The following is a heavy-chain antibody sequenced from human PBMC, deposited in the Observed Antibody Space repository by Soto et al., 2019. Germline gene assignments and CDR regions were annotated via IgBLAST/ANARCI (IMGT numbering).Heavy chain of an antibody. CDR1: DGSISSDY. V-gene: IGHV4-59*01. CDR3: ARDRSGSYYPSFFDY. J-gene: IGHJ4*02. Sequence: TETPALTFTVPDGSISSDYWSWIRQPPGKGLEWIGYMYFRGSTNYNPSLKSRVTISVDTSKNQFSLKLSSVTAADTAVYYCARDRSGSYYPSFFDYWGQGILVTV. D-gene: IGHD1-26*01. CDR2: MYFRGST.